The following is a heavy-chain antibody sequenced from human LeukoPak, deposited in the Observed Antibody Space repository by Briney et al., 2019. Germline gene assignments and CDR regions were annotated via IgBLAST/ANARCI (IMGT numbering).Heavy chain of an antibody. CDR3: ARTGSYWVAFDY. CDR1: GGSFSGYY. V-gene: IGHV4-34*01. Sequence: KPSETLSLTCAVYGGSFSGYYWSWIRQPPGKGLEWIGEINHSGSTNYNPSLKSRVTISVDTSKNQFSLKLSSVTAADTAVYYCARTGSYWVAFDYWGQGTLVTVSS. D-gene: IGHD3-10*01. CDR2: INHSGST. J-gene: IGHJ4*02.